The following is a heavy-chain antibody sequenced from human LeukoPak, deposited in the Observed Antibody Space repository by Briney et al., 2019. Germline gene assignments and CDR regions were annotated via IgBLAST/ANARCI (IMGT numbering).Heavy chain of an antibody. V-gene: IGHV3-11*03. CDR1: GIPFSDYY. J-gene: IGHJ4*02. CDR3: AAGTAADY. CDR2: ISASSSYT. D-gene: IGHD6-13*01. Sequence: PGGSLRLSCVVPGIPFSDYYMNWIRQTPEKGLEWISYISASSSYTDYADSVKGRFTISRDNAQNALFLQMNRLRVEDTAVYYCAAGTAADYWGQGTQVTVSS.